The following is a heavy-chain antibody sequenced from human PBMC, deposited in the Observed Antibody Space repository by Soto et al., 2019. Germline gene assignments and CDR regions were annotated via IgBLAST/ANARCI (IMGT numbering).Heavy chain of an antibody. CDR2: VNPSDGRA. CDR1: GYRLSHYY. D-gene: IGHD5-12*01. Sequence: QVDLVQSGAEVKKPGASVKMSCKSSGYRLSHYYMHWVRQAPGRGLEWMGIVNPSDGRANYARKFQGRVTMTWDTSTTTLYMEVNSLRSHDTAIYYCARAELIVAGQAFDSWGQGTLVTVSS. J-gene: IGHJ4*02. CDR3: ARAELIVAGQAFDS. V-gene: IGHV1-46*01.